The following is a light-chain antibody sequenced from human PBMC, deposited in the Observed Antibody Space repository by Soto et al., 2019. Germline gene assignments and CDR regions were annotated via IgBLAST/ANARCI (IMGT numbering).Light chain of an antibody. CDR3: QQYNKWPPYT. J-gene: IGKJ2*01. CDR1: QSVTTN. CDR2: GAS. V-gene: IGKV3-15*01. Sequence: EIVMTQSPATLSVSPGERATLSCTASQSVTTNLAWYQQKPGQAPRLLIYGASSRAPGIPARFSGSGYGTEFTLTISSLQSEDFAVYYCQQYNKWPPYTFGPGTKLEIK.